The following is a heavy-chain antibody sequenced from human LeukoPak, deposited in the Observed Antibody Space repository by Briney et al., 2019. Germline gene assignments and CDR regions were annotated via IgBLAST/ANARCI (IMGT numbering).Heavy chain of an antibody. CDR3: ARGQRAHVEWYYYMDV. J-gene: IGHJ6*03. CDR2: ISYDGSNK. Sequence: GGSLRLSCAASGSTFSSYAIHWVRQAPGKGLEWVAVISYDGSNKYYADSVKGRFTISRDNSKNTLYLQMNSLRADDTAVYYCARGQRAHVEWYYYMDVWGKGTTVTVSS. CDR1: GSTFSSYA. D-gene: IGHD1-26*01. V-gene: IGHV3-30*04.